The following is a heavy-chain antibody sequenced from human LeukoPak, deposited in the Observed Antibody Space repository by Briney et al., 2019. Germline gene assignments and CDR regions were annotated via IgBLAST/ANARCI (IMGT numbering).Heavy chain of an antibody. CDR3: AKDRGALYYSYNNWSTP. CDR2: ISGSGGST. V-gene: IGHV3-23*01. J-gene: IGHJ5*02. D-gene: IGHD5-18*01. CDR1: GFTFSSYA. Sequence: PGGSLRLSCAASGFTFSSYAMSWVRQAPGKGLEWVSAISGSGGSTYYADSVKGRFTISRDNSKNTLYLQMNSLRAEDTAVYYCAKDRGALYYSYNNWSTPGAREPWSPSPQ.